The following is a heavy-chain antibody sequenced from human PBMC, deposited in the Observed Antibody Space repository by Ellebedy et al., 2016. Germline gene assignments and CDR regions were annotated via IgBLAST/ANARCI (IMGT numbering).Heavy chain of an antibody. D-gene: IGHD3-16*01. CDR3: VEDGGPGGAEY. Sequence: GGSLRLXCAASGFTFTDYEWGWVRQAPGKGLEWVANINRDGNEKYYVDSVKGRFIFSRDNARTSFYLQMNSLTPEDTALYYCVEDGGPGGAEYWGQGTLVTVSS. V-gene: IGHV3-7*03. CDR2: INRDGNEK. J-gene: IGHJ4*02. CDR1: GFTFTDYE.